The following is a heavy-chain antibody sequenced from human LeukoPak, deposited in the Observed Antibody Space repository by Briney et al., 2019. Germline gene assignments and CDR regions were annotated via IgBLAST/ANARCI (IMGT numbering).Heavy chain of an antibody. CDR2: INPSGGST. CDR3: ARDPAYSSSSSYYYGMDV. Sequence: GASVKVSCKASGYTFTSYGISWVRQAPGQGLEWMGLINPSGGSTSYAQKFQGRVTMTRDTSTSTGYMELSSLRSEATAVYYCARDPAYSSSSSYYYGMDVWGQGTTVTVSS. J-gene: IGHJ6*02. V-gene: IGHV1-46*01. CDR1: GYTFTSYG. D-gene: IGHD6-6*01.